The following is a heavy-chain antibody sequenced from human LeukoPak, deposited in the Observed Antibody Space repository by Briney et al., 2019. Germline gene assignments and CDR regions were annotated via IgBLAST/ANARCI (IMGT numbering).Heavy chain of an antibody. CDR1: GFIFSTYD. CDR2: ISYGGSNK. J-gene: IGHJ2*01. D-gene: IGHD5-24*01. Sequence: GGSLRLSCAASGFIFSTYDLHWVRQAPGKGLECVGVISYGGSNKYFADSVKGRFTISRDNSKNTLYLQMNDLRAEDTAVYFCATPGGWNGYYWNWYFDLWGRGTLVIVSS. V-gene: IGHV3-30*03. CDR3: ATPGGWNGYYWNWYFDL.